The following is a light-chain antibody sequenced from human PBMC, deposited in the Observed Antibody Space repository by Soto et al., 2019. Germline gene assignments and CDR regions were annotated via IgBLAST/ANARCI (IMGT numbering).Light chain of an antibody. CDR2: GNK. CDR1: SSNVGAGYD. V-gene: IGLV1-40*01. J-gene: IGLJ2*01. CDR3: QSFDSSLGRWI. Sequence: QSVLTQPPSVSGAPGQRVSISCTGSSSNVGAGYDVHWYQQLPGTAPKLLIYGNKNRPSGVPDRFSGSKYGTSASLAVTGLQAVDEADYYCQSFDSSLGRWIFGGGTKLTVL.